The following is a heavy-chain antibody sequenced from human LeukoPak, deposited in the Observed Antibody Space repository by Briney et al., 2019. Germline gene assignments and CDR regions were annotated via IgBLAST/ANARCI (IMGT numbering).Heavy chain of an antibody. CDR2: ISGSGGST. V-gene: IGHV3-23*01. Sequence: PGGSLRLSCAASGFTFSSYAMSWVRQAPGKGLEWVSAISGSGGSTYYADSVKGRFTISRDNSKNTLYLQMNSLRAEDTAVYYCAKDLDYGILTGYFDYWGQGTLVTVSS. D-gene: IGHD3-9*01. J-gene: IGHJ4*02. CDR1: GFTFSSYA. CDR3: AKDLDYGILTGYFDY.